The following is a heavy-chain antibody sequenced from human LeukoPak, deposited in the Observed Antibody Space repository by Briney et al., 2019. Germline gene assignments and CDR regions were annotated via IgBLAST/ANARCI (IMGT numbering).Heavy chain of an antibody. CDR3: ARADCSSSSCYTVAY. CDR1: GFTFNSYA. CDR2: ISSDGGAT. D-gene: IGHD2-2*02. J-gene: IGHJ4*02. Sequence: TGGSLRLSCAASGFTFNSYAMQWVRQAPGEGLEYVSGISSDGGATYYANSVKERFIISRDNSRNMLYLQMGSLRAEDMAVYYCARADCSSSSCYTVAYWGQGTLVTVSS. V-gene: IGHV3-64*01.